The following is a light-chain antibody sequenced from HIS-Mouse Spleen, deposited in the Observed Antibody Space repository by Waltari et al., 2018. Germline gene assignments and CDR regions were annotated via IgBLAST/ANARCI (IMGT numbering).Light chain of an antibody. V-gene: IGLV2-14*03. CDR2: DVS. J-gene: IGLJ2*01. CDR1: IRDVGGSNY. CDR3: SSYTSSSTLV. Sequence: QSALTQPASVSGSPGQSITISCTGTIRDVGGSNYVSWYQQHPGKAPKLMIYDVSNRPSGVSNRFSGSKSGNTASLTISGLQAEDEADYYCSSYTSSSTLVFGGGTKLTVL.